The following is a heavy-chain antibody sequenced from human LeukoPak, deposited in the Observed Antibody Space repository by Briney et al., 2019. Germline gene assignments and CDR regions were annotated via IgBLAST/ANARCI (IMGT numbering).Heavy chain of an antibody. CDR3: ARGSTYCSGGSCYSAWFDP. Sequence: SEPLSLTCTVSGGSISSYYWSWIRQPPGKGLEWIGYIFYSGSTNYNPSLKSRVTISVDTSKNQFSLKLSSVTAADTAVYYCARGSTYCSGGSCYSAWFDPWGQGT. CDR2: IFYSGST. V-gene: IGHV4-59*01. CDR1: GGSISSYY. J-gene: IGHJ5*02. D-gene: IGHD2-15*01.